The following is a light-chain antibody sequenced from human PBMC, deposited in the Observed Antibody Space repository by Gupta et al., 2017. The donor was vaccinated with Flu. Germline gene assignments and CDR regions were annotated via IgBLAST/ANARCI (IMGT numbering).Light chain of an antibody. J-gene: IGLJ1*01. Sequence: SSDIGTYNYVSWYQQHPGKAPKLIIYEVTKRPSGVPDRFSGSKSGNTASLTVSGLQAEDEADYFCISYAGKNLSGGFGTGTKVTVL. CDR2: EVT. CDR1: SSDIGTYNY. CDR3: ISYAGKNLSGG. V-gene: IGLV2-8*01.